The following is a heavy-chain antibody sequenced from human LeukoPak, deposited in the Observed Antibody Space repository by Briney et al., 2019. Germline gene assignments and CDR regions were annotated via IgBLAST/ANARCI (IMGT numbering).Heavy chain of an antibody. CDR3: VFKNYYDTSGYKD. CDR2: IYYSGSI. V-gene: IGHV4-59*12. D-gene: IGHD3-22*01. Sequence: PSETLSLTCTVSGGSISSYYWSWIRQPPGKGLEWIGYIYYSGSINYNPSLKSRVTISVDTSKNQCSLKLTSVTAADTAVYYCVFKNYYDTSGYKDWGQGTLVTVSS. CDR1: GGSISSYY. J-gene: IGHJ4*02.